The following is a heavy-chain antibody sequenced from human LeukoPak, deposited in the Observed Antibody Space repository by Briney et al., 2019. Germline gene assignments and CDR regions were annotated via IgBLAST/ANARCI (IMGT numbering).Heavy chain of an antibody. J-gene: IGHJ4*02. D-gene: IGHD3-10*01. V-gene: IGHV1-69*13. CDR3: ARGVRSGSFFDY. CDR2: IIPIFGTA. Sequence: GASVKVSCKASGGTFSSYAISWVRQAPGQGLEWMGGIIPIFGTANYAQKFQGRVTITADESTSTAYMELSSLRSEDTAVYCCARGVRSGSFFDYWGQGTLVTVSS. CDR1: GGTFSSYA.